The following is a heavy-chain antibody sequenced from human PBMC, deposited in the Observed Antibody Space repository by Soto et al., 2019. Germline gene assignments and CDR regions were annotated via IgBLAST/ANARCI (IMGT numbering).Heavy chain of an antibody. V-gene: IGHV3-66*01. D-gene: IGHD1-7*01. CDR1: GFTVSSNY. CDR3: ARGCGGGNWNYVGNWFDP. J-gene: IGHJ5*02. CDR2: IYSGGST. Sequence: EVQLVESGGGLVQPGGSLRLSCAASGFTVSSNYMSWVRQAPGKGLEWVSVIYSGGSTYYADSVKGRFTISRDNSKNTLYLQMNSLRAEDTAVYYCARGCGGGNWNYVGNWFDPWGQGTLVTVSS.